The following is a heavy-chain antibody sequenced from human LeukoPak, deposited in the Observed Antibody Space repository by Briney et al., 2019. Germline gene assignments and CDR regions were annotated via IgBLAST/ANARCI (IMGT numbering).Heavy chain of an antibody. V-gene: IGHV4-38-2*02. Sequence: SETLSPTCTVSGYSISSGYYWGWIRQPPGKGLEWIGSIYHSGSTYYNPSLKSRVTISVDTSKNQFSLKLSSVTAADTAVYYCARKEGYFDYWGQGTLVTVSS. CDR1: GYSISSGYY. CDR2: IYHSGST. J-gene: IGHJ4*02. CDR3: ARKEGYFDY.